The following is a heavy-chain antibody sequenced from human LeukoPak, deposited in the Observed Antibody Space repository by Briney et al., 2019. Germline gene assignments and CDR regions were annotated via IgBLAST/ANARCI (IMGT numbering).Heavy chain of an antibody. Sequence: ASETLSLTCTVSGGSISSYYWSWIRQPPGKGLEWIGYIYYSGSTNYNPSLKSRVTISVDTSKNQFSLKLSSVTAADTAVYYCARGQSSSGRGGFAPGGQEPRVPVPS. J-gene: IGHJ5*02. CDR1: GGSISSYY. D-gene: IGHD6-13*01. V-gene: IGHV4-59*08. CDR2: IYYSGST. CDR3: ARGQSSSGRGGFAP.